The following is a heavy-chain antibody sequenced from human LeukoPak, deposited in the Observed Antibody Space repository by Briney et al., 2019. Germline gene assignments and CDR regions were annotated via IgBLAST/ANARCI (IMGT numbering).Heavy chain of an antibody. V-gene: IGHV1-2*02. CDR1: GYTFTAYY. J-gene: IGHJ4*02. D-gene: IGHD5-18*01. Sequence: ASVKVSCKASGYTFTAYYMHWVRQAPGQGLEWMGWINPNSGGTNYAQKFQGRVTMTRDTSISTAYMELSRLRSDDTAVYYCARLTVPGYSYGYKFFDYWGQGTLVTVSS. CDR3: ARLTVPGYSYGYKFFDY. CDR2: INPNSGGT.